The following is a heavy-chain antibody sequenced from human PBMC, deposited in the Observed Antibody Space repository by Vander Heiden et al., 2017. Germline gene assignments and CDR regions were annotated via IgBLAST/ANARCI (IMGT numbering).Heavy chain of an antibody. Sequence: QVQLVESGGGVVQPGRSLRLSCAASGFTFSTYGMHWVRQAPDKGLEWVAVVSYDGGNKYYADSVKGRFTISRDNSKNTLYLQMNSMRAEDTAVYYCAKDVGFGYYYGMDVWGQGTTVTVYS. CDR2: VSYDGGNK. D-gene: IGHD1-26*01. J-gene: IGHJ6*02. CDR3: AKDVGFGYYYGMDV. V-gene: IGHV3-30*18. CDR1: GFTFSTYG.